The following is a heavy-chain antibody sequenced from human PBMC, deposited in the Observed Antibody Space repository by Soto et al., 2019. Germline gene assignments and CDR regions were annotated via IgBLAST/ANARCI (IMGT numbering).Heavy chain of an antibody. CDR2: ISYDGRNK. CDR3: AKAETYDYTSSGYYQFDC. D-gene: IGHD3-22*01. J-gene: IGHJ4*02. Sequence: SLSLSCAPSAFTFSSYAVLWVSQAPGRGLEWVAVISYDGRNKYYADSVKGRFTISRDISKNTLYLQMNSLRAGDTAVYSCAKAETYDYTSSGYYQFDCWGQGTRVT. CDR1: AFTFSSYA. V-gene: IGHV3-30*18.